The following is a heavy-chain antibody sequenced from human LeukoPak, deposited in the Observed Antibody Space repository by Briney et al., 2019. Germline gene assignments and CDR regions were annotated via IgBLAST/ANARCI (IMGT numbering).Heavy chain of an antibody. Sequence: GASVKVSCKASGYTFTSYYIHWVRQAPGQGLDWMGIINPSGGSTTYAQKFQGRVTMTRDTSISTAYMELSRPKSDDTAVYYCARGRYCSSTSCPNYYMDVWGKGTTVTVSS. J-gene: IGHJ6*03. D-gene: IGHD2-2*01. CDR1: GYTFTSYY. CDR3: ARGRYCSSTSCPNYYMDV. V-gene: IGHV1-46*01. CDR2: INPSGGST.